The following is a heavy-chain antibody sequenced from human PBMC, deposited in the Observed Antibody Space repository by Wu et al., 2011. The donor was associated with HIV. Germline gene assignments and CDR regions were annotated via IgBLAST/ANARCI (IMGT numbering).Heavy chain of an antibody. J-gene: IGHJ4*02. V-gene: IGHV1-69*05. CDR2: IIPIFGTA. CDR3: ARADSWYHPVGY. D-gene: IGHD6-13*01. Sequence: QVQLVQSGAEVKKPGSSVKVSCKASGGTFRYAINWVRQAPGQGLEWMGGIIPIFGTANYAQKFQGRVTITTDESTSTAYMELSSLRSEDTAVYYCARADSWYHPVGYWGQGTLVTVSS. CDR1: GGTFRYA.